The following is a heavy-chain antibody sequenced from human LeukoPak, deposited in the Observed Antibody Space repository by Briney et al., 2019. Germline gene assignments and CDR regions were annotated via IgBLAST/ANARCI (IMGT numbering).Heavy chain of an antibody. J-gene: IGHJ4*02. Sequence: SETLSLTCTVSGGSISSYYWSWIRQPPGKGLEWIGHIYYSGSTNYNPSLKSRVTISVDTSKNQFSLKLSSVTAADTAVYYCARDRVGGSFDFWGQGTLVTVSS. CDR1: GGSISSYY. CDR3: ARDRVGGSFDF. D-gene: IGHD6-19*01. V-gene: IGHV4-59*12. CDR2: IYYSGST.